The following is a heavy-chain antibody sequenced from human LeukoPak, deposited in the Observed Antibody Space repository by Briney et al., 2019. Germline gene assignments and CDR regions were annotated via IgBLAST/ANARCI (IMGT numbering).Heavy chain of an antibody. V-gene: IGHV3-7*03. Sequence: GGSLRLSCAASGFTFSNYWMSWVRQAPGKGLEWVANIKEDGSEKKYVDSVKGRFIISRDNAKNSLYLQMDSLRAEDTAVYYCARPRGFGEVFDYWGQGTTVTVSS. CDR1: GFTFSNYW. D-gene: IGHD3-10*01. J-gene: IGHJ4*03. CDR3: ARPRGFGEVFDY. CDR2: IKEDGSEK.